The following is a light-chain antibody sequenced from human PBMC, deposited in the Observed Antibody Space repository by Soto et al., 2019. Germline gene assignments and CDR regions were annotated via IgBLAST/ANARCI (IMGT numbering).Light chain of an antibody. CDR1: SSDVGGYNF. V-gene: IGLV2-14*01. CDR3: SSYTRTNSRV. J-gene: IGLJ3*02. Sequence: QSALTQSASVSGSPGQSITISCTGTSSDVGGYNFVSWYQQHPGKAPKLIIYDVSNRPSGVSTRFSGSKSGNTASLPISGLQAEDEADYSCSSYTRTNSRVFGGGTKLTVL. CDR2: DVS.